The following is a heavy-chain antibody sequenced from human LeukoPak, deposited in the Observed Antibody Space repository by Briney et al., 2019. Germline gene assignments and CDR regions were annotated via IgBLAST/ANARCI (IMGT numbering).Heavy chain of an antibody. CDR2: INPNSGGT. Sequence: ASVKVSCKASGYTFTGYYMHWVRQAPGQGLEWMGWINPNSGGTNYAQKFQGRVTMTRDTSISTAYLDLSSLRSDDTAVYYCARDVNMLKVGIQSPDVFDIWGRGTMITVSA. D-gene: IGHD3-16*01. J-gene: IGHJ3*02. V-gene: IGHV1-2*02. CDR1: GYTFTGYY. CDR3: ARDVNMLKVGIQSPDVFDI.